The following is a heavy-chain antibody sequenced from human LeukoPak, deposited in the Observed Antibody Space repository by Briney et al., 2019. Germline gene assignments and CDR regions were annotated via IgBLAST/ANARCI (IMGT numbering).Heavy chain of an antibody. CDR3: ARRLNGGPPRVYLNRSGPEAPQTGTSWSSDL. CDR2: INHSGST. V-gene: IGHV4-34*01. J-gene: IGHJ2*01. Sequence: PSETLSLTCGVSGGSFSGYFWSWIRQPPGKGLDWIGEINHSGSTNFIPSLKGRVTISIDTSKNQFSLKLNSVTAADTAVFYCARRLNGGPPRVYLNRSGPEAPQTGTSWSSDLWGRGTLVTVSS. CDR1: GGSFSGYF. D-gene: IGHD1-14*01.